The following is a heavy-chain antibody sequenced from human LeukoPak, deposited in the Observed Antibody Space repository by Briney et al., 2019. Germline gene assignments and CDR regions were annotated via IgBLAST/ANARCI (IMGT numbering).Heavy chain of an antibody. D-gene: IGHD3-16*01. V-gene: IGHV3-74*01. CDR2: INNVGSAT. Sequence: TGGSLRLSCAASGLTFSKSWMHWVRQAPGKGLVWVSRINNVGSATSYADSVKGRFTISRDNAKNTLYLQMNSLRAEDTAVYFCARVSGLGMNEYLQHWGQGTLVTVSS. J-gene: IGHJ1*01. CDR3: ARVSGLGMNEYLQH. CDR1: GLTFSKSW.